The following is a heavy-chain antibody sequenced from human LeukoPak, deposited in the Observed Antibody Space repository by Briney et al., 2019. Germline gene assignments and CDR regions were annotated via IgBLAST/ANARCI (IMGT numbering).Heavy chain of an antibody. D-gene: IGHD6-19*01. CDR3: TREGIAVAGTMDY. Sequence: GGSLRLSCAASGFTLSNFPMSWVRQAPGKGLEWVAVISYDGSNKYYADSVKGRFTISRDNSKNTLYLQMNSLRAEDTAVYYCTREGIAVAGTMDYWGQGTLVTVSS. CDR2: ISYDGSNK. CDR1: GFTLSNFP. J-gene: IGHJ4*02. V-gene: IGHV3-30-3*01.